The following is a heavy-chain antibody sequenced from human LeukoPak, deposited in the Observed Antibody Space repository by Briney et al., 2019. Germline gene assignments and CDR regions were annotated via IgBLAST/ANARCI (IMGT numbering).Heavy chain of an antibody. D-gene: IGHD6-13*01. J-gene: IGHJ4*02. CDR1: GFTFSSYG. CDR2: IRYDGSNK. CDR3: AKGRRYSSSWYEVYFDY. V-gene: IGHV3-30*02. Sequence: QPGGSLRLSCAASGFTFSSYGMHWVRQAPGKGLEWVAFIRYDGSNKYYADSEKGRFTISRDNSKNTLYLQMNSLRAEDTAVYYCAKGRRYSSSWYEVYFDYWGQGTLVTVSS.